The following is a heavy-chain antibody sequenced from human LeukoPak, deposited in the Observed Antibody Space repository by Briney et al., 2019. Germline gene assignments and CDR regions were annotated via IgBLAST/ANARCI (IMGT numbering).Heavy chain of an antibody. J-gene: IGHJ3*02. CDR3: ARVSHYDSSGYLGSRAFDI. D-gene: IGHD3-22*01. V-gene: IGHV1-2*02. CDR2: INPNSGGT. Sequence: ASVKVSCKASGYTFTGYYMHWVRQAPGQGLEWMGWINPNSGGTNYAQKFQGRVTMTRDTSISTAYMELSRLRSDDTPVYYCARVSHYDSSGYLGSRAFDIWGQGTMVTVSS. CDR1: GYTFTGYY.